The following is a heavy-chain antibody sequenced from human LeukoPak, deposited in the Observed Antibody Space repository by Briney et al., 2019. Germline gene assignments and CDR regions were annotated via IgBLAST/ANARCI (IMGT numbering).Heavy chain of an antibody. V-gene: IGHV4-61*08. CDR2: IYYSGST. CDR1: GGSISSGDCY. J-gene: IGHJ6*03. D-gene: IGHD4-11*01. CDR3: ARYLAATVTTSYYYYYMDV. Sequence: PSETLSLTCTVSGGSISSGDCYWSWIRQPPGKGLEWIGYIYYSGSTNYNPSLKSRVTISVDTSKNQFSLKLSSVTAADTAVYYCARYLAATVTTSYYYYYMDVWGKGTTVTVSS.